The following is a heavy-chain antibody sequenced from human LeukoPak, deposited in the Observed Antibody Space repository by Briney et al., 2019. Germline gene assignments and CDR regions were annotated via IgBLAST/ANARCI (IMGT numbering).Heavy chain of an antibody. D-gene: IGHD4-23*01. Sequence: PSETLSLTCTVSVYSISSGYYWGWPRQPPGKGLEWIGSISHSGSTYYNPSLKSRVTISVDTSKNQFSLKLSSVTAADTALYYCARVFGGNPTAFDYWGQGTLVTVSS. V-gene: IGHV4-38-2*02. CDR3: ARVFGGNPTAFDY. CDR1: VYSISSGYY. CDR2: ISHSGST. J-gene: IGHJ4*02.